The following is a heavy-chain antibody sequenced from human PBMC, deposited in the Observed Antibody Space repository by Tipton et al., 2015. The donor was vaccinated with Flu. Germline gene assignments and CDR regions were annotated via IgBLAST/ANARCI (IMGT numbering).Heavy chain of an antibody. CDR3: ARDLGGEWELLPGDY. CDR2: ISSSGSTI. Sequence: SLRLSCAASGFTFSSYEMNWVRQAPGKGLEWVSYISSSGSTIYYADSVKGRSTISRDNAKNSLYLQMSSLRAEDTAVYYCARDLGGEWELLPGDYWGQGTLVTVSA. D-gene: IGHD1-26*01. V-gene: IGHV3-48*03. J-gene: IGHJ4*02. CDR1: GFTFSSYE.